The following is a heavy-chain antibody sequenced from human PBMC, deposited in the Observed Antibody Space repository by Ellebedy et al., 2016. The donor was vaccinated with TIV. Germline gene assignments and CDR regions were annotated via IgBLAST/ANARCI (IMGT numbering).Heavy chain of an antibody. Sequence: SETLSLTCTVSGASMGSYYWHWIRQTPGKGLENIGYIYYSGSTNYNPSRKRRVTISVDRAKSQFSLRLTAVTAADTAVYYWAGGDIATTPAGERNWFDPWGQGILVTVSS. V-gene: IGHV4-59*01. CDR2: IYYSGST. J-gene: IGHJ5*02. CDR3: AGGDIATTPAGERNWFDP. D-gene: IGHD3-16*01. CDR1: GASMGSYY.